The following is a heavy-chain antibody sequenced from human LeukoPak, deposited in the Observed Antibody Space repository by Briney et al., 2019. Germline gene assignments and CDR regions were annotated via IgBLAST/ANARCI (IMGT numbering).Heavy chain of an antibody. CDR3: ARDLRDSISWYPGY. D-gene: IGHD6-13*01. J-gene: IGHJ4*02. CDR1: GFTFSSYG. Sequence: GRSLRLSCAASGFTFSSYGMRWVRQAPGKGLEWVAVIWYDGSNKYYADSVKGRFTISRDNSKNTLYLQMNSLRAEDTAVYYCARDLRDSISWYPGYWGQGTLVTVSS. CDR2: IWYDGSNK. V-gene: IGHV3-33*01.